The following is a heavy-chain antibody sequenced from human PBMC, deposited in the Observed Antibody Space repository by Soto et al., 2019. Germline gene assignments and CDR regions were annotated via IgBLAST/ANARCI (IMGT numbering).Heavy chain of an antibody. Sequence: QLQLEESGPGLVKPSETLSLTCAVSGGSVSGSYYYWAWLRQSPGKGPEWIGSVFHTGFTSYNPSLESGVSVSVDTSKSQFSLNLSAVTASDTAVYYCATSQKGYNWNYFDHWGQGALVNVSS. CDR2: VFHTGFT. J-gene: IGHJ4*02. D-gene: IGHD1-1*01. CDR3: ATSQKGYNWNYFDH. CDR1: GGSVSGSYYY. V-gene: IGHV4-39*01.